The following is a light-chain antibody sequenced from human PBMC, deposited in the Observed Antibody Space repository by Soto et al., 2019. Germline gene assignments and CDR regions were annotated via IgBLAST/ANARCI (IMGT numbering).Light chain of an antibody. V-gene: IGLV2-14*01. CDR2: DVS. CDR1: SSDVGGYNY. CDR3: SSYTGSSTYVV. J-gene: IGLJ2*01. Sequence: QSALTQPASVSRSPGQSITISCTGTSSDVGGYNYVSWYQQHPGKAPKLMIYDVSNRPSGVSNRFSDSKSANTASLTISGLQAEDEADYYCSSYTGSSTYVVFGGGTQLTVL.